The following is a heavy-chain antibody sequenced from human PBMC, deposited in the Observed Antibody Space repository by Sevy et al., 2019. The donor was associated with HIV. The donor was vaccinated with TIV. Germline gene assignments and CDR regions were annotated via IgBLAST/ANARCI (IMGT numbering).Heavy chain of an antibody. CDR3: ATGVSVVVAATRYWYFDL. CDR1: GYTLTELS. CDR2: FDPEDGET. J-gene: IGHJ2*01. V-gene: IGHV1-24*01. D-gene: IGHD2-15*01. Sequence: ASVKVSCKVSGYTLTELSMHWVRQAPGKGLEWMGGFDPEDGETIYAQKFQGRVTMTEDTSTDKAYMELSSLRSEDTAVYYCATGVSVVVAATRYWYFDLWGRGTLVTVSS.